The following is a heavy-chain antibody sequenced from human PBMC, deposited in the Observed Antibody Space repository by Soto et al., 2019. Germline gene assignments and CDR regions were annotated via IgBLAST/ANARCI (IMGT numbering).Heavy chain of an antibody. CDR3: TLDCGSCWFS. Sequence: GGSLRLSCAASGFSFSNAWMIWVRQAPGKGLEWVGRIRTKIEGETTDYAAPVKGRFTISRDDSKNMLYLQMNSLETEDTAVYYCTLDCGSCWFSWCQGSLVTVSS. CDR1: GFSFSNAW. CDR2: IRTKIEGETT. J-gene: IGHJ5*02. D-gene: IGHD6-19*01. V-gene: IGHV3-15*01.